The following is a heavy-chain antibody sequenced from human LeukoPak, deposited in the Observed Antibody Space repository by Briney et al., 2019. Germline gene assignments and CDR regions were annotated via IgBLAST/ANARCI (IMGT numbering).Heavy chain of an antibody. Sequence: PGGSLRLSCAASGFTFSSYAMSWVRQAPGKGLEWVSAISGSGGSTYYADSAKGRFTISRDNSKNTLYLQMNSLRAEDTAVYYCAKTYLVVPAAIHFDYWGQGTLVTVSS. CDR3: AKTYLVVPAAIHFDY. J-gene: IGHJ4*02. D-gene: IGHD2-2*02. CDR1: GFTFSSYA. V-gene: IGHV3-23*01. CDR2: ISGSGGST.